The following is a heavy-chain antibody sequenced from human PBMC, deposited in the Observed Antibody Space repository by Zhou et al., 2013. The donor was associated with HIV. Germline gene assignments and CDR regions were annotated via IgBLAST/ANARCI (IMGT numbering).Heavy chain of an antibody. CDR1: GGTFSSYA. D-gene: IGHD3-3*01. CDR2: IIPIFGTA. Sequence: QVQLVQSGAEVKKPGSSVKVSCKASGGTFSSYAISWVRQAPGQGLEWMGGIIPIFGTANYAQKFQGRVTITTDESTSTAYMELSSLRSEDTAVYYCARMNDFWSGYYMDYWGQGTLVTVSS. V-gene: IGHV1-69*05. CDR3: ARMNDFWSGYYMDY. J-gene: IGHJ4*02.